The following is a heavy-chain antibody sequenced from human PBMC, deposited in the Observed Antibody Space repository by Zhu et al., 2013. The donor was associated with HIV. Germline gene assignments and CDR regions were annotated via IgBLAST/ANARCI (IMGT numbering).Heavy chain of an antibody. CDR3: AVARGIAAYYDY. D-gene: IGHD6-13*01. J-gene: IGHJ4*02. Sequence: EVQLVESGGGLVQPGGSLRLSCAASGFTFSSYDMHWVRQATGRGLEWVSAIGTAGDTYYPGSVKGRFTISRENAKNSLYLQMNSLRAGDTAVYYCAVARGIAAYYDYWGQGTLVTVSS. CDR1: GFTFSSYD. CDR2: IGTAGDT. V-gene: IGHV3-13*01.